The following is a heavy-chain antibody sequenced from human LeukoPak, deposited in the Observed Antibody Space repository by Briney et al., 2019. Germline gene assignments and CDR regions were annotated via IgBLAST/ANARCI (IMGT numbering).Heavy chain of an antibody. CDR2: IKEDGSER. D-gene: IGHD3-9*01. CDR3: ARDAPGYYDILTAGMDV. Sequence: PGGSLRLSCAASRFPFSSYSMTWVRQAPGKGLEWVASIKEDGSERQYVDSVKGRFSISRDNTKGSLFLQLNSLRAEDTAVYYCARDAPGYYDILTAGMDVWGQGTTVTVSS. V-gene: IGHV3-7*01. CDR1: RFPFSSYS. J-gene: IGHJ6*02.